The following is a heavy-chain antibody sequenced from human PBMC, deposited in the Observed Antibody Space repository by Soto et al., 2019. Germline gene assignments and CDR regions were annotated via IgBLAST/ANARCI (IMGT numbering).Heavy chain of an antibody. CDR3: ARGGSYWARRHSFDS. CDR1: GYTFTSYD. D-gene: IGHD2-8*02. V-gene: IGHV1-8*02. Sequence: QVQLVQSGAEMKKPGASVKVSCKASGYTFTSYDINWVRQAAGQGPEWMGSVTPRNGDTAFAQKYQGRVTVTSNTSLRTVYMELSTLRSDDPAVYYCARGGSYWARRHSFDSWGKGTLVTVSS. CDR2: VTPRNGDT. J-gene: IGHJ4*02.